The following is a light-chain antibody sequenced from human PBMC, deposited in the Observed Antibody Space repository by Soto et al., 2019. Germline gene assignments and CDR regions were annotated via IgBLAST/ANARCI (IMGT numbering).Light chain of an antibody. V-gene: IGLV2-14*01. CDR2: DVS. Sequence: QSALTQPASVSGSPGQSITISCTGTSSDVGAYSYVSWYQQHPGKAPKLIIYDVSNRPSGVSNRFSGSKSGNTASLTIAGLQAEDDADYYCSSYTGSSTLVFGGGTKLTVL. CDR1: SSDVGAYSY. J-gene: IGLJ2*01. CDR3: SSYTGSSTLV.